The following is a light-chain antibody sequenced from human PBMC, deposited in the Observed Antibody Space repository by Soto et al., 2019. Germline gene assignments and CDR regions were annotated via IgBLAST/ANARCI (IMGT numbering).Light chain of an antibody. CDR2: DVS. CDR3: SAFTGTTYV. J-gene: IGLJ1*01. Sequence: QSVLTQPASVSVSPGQSITISCTGASSDMWGNNYVSWYQHYPGKAPKLMICDVSNRPSGVSDRFSGPKSGNTASLTISGLQAEDEDDYYCSAFTGTTYVFGTGTKVTVL. V-gene: IGLV2-14*03. CDR1: SSDMWGNNY.